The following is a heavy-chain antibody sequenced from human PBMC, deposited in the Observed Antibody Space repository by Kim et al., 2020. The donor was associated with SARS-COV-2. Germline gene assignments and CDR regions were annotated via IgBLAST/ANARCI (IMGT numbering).Heavy chain of an antibody. Sequence: TKEAERFQGRVTMTRDTSNSTVYMELSRLKSDDTAVYYCARGANTLSAFDLWGQGTMVTVSS. CDR2: T. J-gene: IGHJ3*01. CDR3: ARGANTLSAFDL. V-gene: IGHV1-2*02.